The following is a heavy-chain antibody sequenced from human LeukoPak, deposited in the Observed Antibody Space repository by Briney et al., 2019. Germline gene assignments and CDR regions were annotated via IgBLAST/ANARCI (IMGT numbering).Heavy chain of an antibody. J-gene: IGHJ5*02. Sequence: QPGGSLRLSCAASGFTFSSYAMSWVRQAPGKGLEWVSAISGSGGSTYYADSVKGRFTISRDNSKNTLYLQMNSLRAEDTAVYYCAKVLPRNSLGATPPGWFDPWGQGTLVTVSS. D-gene: IGHD1-26*01. V-gene: IGHV3-23*01. CDR2: ISGSGGST. CDR1: GFTFSSYA. CDR3: AKVLPRNSLGATPPGWFDP.